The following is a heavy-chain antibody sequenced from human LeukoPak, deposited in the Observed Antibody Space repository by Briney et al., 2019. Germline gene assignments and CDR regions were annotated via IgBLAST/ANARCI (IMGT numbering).Heavy chain of an antibody. CDR2: TNPNSGNT. V-gene: IGHV1-8*01. J-gene: IGHJ6*02. D-gene: IGHD3-9*01. CDR3: ARGEELRYFDWLPLYYYYGMDV. Sequence: ASVKVSCRAAGYTFTSYDINWVRQATGQGLEWMGWTNPNSGNTGYAQKVQGRVTMTRNTSISTAYMELSSLRSEDTAVYYCARGEELRYFDWLPLYYYYGMDVWGQGTTVTVSS. CDR1: GYTFTSYD.